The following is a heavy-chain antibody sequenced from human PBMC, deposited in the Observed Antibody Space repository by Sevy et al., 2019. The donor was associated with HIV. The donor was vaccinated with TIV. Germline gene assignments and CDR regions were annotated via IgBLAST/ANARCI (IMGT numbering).Heavy chain of an antibody. CDR1: GGTFSSYA. J-gene: IGHJ4*02. V-gene: IGHV1-69*13. CDR3: ARGGGVGATTTPDS. D-gene: IGHD1-26*01. Sequence: ASVKVSCKASGGTFSSYAISWVRQAPGQGLEWMGVIIPIFCTANYAQKFQGRVTITAVESTSTAYMELASLYSDDTSVYYCARGGGVGATTTPDSWGQGTLVTVSS. CDR2: IIPIFCTA.